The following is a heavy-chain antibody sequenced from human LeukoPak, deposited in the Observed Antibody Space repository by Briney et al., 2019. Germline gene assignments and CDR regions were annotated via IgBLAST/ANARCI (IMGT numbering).Heavy chain of an antibody. CDR1: GGTFSSYA. D-gene: IGHD3-22*01. CDR3: ARGGSSGYFDY. J-gene: IGHJ4*02. Sequence: ASVKVSCKASGGTFSSYAISWVRRAPGQGLEWMGGIIPIFGTANYAQKFQGRVTITTDESTSTAYMELSSLRSEDTAVYYCARGGSSGYFDYWGQGTLVTVSS. CDR2: IIPIFGTA. V-gene: IGHV1-69*05.